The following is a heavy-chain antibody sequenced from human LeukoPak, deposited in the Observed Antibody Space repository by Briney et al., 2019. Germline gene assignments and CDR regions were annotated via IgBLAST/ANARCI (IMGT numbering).Heavy chain of an antibody. J-gene: IGHJ3*02. V-gene: IGHV3-48*01. Sequence: GGSLRLSCAASGFTFSSYSMNWVRQAPGQGLEWFSYISSSSNTIYYADSVKGRFTISRDNAKNSLYLQMNSLRAEDTAVYYCARNPQNYYDSADAFDIWGQGTMVTVSS. CDR2: ISSSSNTI. CDR3: ARNPQNYYDSADAFDI. CDR1: GFTFSSYS. D-gene: IGHD3-22*01.